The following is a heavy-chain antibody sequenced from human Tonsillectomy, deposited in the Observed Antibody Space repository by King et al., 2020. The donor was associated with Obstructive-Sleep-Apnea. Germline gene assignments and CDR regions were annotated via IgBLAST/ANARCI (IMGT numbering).Heavy chain of an antibody. D-gene: IGHD3-10*01. V-gene: IGHV4-39*01. CDR3: AGQPYYSASGTHYNRHFYFNY. CDR2: VYYSGTS. Sequence: VPLQESGPGLVKPLETLSLNCSVSGGSISTKNFYWGWIRQSPEKGLEWVGSVYYSGTSQYNPSLQSRVTLSVDTSKNQFSLILTSVTAADPAVYFCAGQPYYSASGTHYNRHFYFNYWGQGALVTVSS. CDR1: GGSISTKNFY. J-gene: IGHJ4*02.